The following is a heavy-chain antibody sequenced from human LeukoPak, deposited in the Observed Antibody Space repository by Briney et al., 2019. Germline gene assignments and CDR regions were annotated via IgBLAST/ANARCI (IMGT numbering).Heavy chain of an antibody. D-gene: IGHD1-7*01. Sequence: SETLSLTCAVYGGSFSSYYWGWIRQPPGKGLEWIGSIYYSGSTYYNPSLKSRVTISVDTSKNQFSLKLSSVTAADTAVYYCARTKEYNWNYRYYFDYWGQGTLVTVSS. CDR1: GGSFSSYY. CDR2: IYYSGST. CDR3: ARTKEYNWNYRYYFDY. V-gene: IGHV4-39*01. J-gene: IGHJ4*02.